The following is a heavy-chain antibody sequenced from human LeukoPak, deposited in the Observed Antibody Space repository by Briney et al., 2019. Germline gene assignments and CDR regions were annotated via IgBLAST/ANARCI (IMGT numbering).Heavy chain of an antibody. CDR1: GFTFSNAW. CDR3: ITRTVTPYYFDY. Sequence: SGGSLRLSCAASGFTFSNAWMNWVRQAPGKGLEWVGRIKSRTDGGTTDYAAPVKGRFTISRDDSKNTLYLQMNSLKTEDTAVHYCITRTVTPYYFDYWGQGTLVTVSS. CDR2: IKSRTDGGTT. D-gene: IGHD4-11*01. J-gene: IGHJ4*02. V-gene: IGHV3-15*01.